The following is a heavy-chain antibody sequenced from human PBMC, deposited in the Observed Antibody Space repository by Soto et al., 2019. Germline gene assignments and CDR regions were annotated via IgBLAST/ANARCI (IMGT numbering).Heavy chain of an antibody. Sequence: QVQLVQSGAEVKKPGSSVKVSCKASGGTFSSYAISWVRQAPGQGLEWMGGIIPIFGTANYAQKFQGRVTITADESTSTAYMELSSLRSEDTAVYYCASDKNTVTTCDYYYYGMDVWGQGTTVTVSS. D-gene: IGHD4-4*01. J-gene: IGHJ6*02. V-gene: IGHV1-69*12. CDR1: GGTFSSYA. CDR3: ASDKNTVTTCDYYYYGMDV. CDR2: IIPIFGTA.